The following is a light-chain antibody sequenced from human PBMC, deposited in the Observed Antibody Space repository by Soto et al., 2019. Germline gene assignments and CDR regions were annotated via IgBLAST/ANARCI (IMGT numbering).Light chain of an antibody. CDR3: QQRNVWPPIT. Sequence: EIVITQSPATLSLSPVERATLSCRASQSVSSNLAWYQQKPGQAPRLLIYGASTRATGIPARFSGSGSGTEFTLTISSLQSEDFAVYYCQQRNVWPPITFGQGTRLEIK. V-gene: IGKV3-15*01. CDR2: GAS. J-gene: IGKJ5*01. CDR1: QSVSSN.